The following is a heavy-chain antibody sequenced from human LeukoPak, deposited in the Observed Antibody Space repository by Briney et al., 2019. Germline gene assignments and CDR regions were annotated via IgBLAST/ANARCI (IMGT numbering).Heavy chain of an antibody. D-gene: IGHD6-19*01. J-gene: IGHJ4*02. V-gene: IGHV3-21*01. Sequence: SGGSLRPSCAASGFTFSYYTMNWVRQAPGKGLEWVSSISSSSSYIYYTDSVKGRFTISRDNAKNSLYLQMNSLRAEDTAVYYCARVERSGWCLDYWGQGTLVTVSS. CDR1: GFTFSYYT. CDR2: ISSSSSYI. CDR3: ARVERSGWCLDY.